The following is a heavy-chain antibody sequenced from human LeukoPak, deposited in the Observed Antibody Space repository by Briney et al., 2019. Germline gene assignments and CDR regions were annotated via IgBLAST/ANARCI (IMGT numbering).Heavy chain of an antibody. V-gene: IGHV3-48*04. CDR1: GFTFSSYS. CDR3: ARGYYYDSSGYYYVFHYFDY. Sequence: GSLRLSCAASGFTFSSYSMNWVRQAPGKGLEWVSYISSSGSTIYYADSVKGRFTISRDNAKNSLYLQMNSLRAEDTAVYYCARGYYYDSSGYYYVFHYFDYWGQGTLVTVSS. CDR2: ISSSGSTI. D-gene: IGHD3-22*01. J-gene: IGHJ4*02.